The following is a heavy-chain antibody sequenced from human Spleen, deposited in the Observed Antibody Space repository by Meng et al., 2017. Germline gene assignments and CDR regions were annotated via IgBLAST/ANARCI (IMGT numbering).Heavy chain of an antibody. J-gene: IGHJ4*02. D-gene: IGHD1-26*01. Sequence: GESLKISCAASGFTFSSYWMHWVRQAPGKGLVWVSRINSDGSSTSYADSVKGRFTISRDNAKNTLYLQMNSLRAEDTAVYYWARAFEIVIGGEVSGYWGQGTLVTVSS. V-gene: IGHV3-74*01. CDR2: INSDGSST. CDR1: GFTFSSYW. CDR3: ARAFEIVIGGEVSGY.